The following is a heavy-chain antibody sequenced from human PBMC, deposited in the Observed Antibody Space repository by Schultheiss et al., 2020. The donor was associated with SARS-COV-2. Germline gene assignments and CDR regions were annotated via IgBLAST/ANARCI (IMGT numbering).Heavy chain of an antibody. CDR1: GFSLSNARMG. D-gene: IGHD6-19*01. CDR2: IFSNDEK. Sequence: SGPTLVKPTETLTLTCTVSGFSLSNARMGVTWIRQPPGKALEWLAHIFSNDEKSYSTSLKSRLTISKDTSKSQVVLTMTNIDPVDTATYFCAHRPGSSGWSIFDYWGQGILVTVSS. CDR3: AHRPGSSGWSIFDY. J-gene: IGHJ4*02. V-gene: IGHV2-26*01.